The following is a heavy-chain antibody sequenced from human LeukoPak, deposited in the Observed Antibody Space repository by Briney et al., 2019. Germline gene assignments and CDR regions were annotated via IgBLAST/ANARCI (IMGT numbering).Heavy chain of an antibody. CDR2: IYYSGST. J-gene: IGHJ4*02. Sequence: SETLSLTCTVSGGSISSYYWSWIRQPPGKGLEWIGYIYYSGSTNYNPSPKSRVTISVDTSKNQFSLKLSSVTAADTAVYYCARRYCSGGTCYGDYWGQGTLVTVSS. CDR1: GGSISSYY. CDR3: ARRYCSGGTCYGDY. D-gene: IGHD2-15*01. V-gene: IGHV4-59*08.